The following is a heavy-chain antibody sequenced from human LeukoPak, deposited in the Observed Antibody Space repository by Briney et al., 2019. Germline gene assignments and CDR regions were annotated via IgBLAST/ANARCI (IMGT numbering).Heavy chain of an antibody. V-gene: IGHV4-59*01. J-gene: IGHJ6*03. CDR3: ARGAPLYYYRCIDV. CDR1: GDSISTYY. CDR2: IYYSGST. Sequence: PSETLSLTCIVSGDSISTYYWNWIRQPPGKGLEWIGYIYYSGSTDYNPSLKSRVTISVDTSKNQFSLKLRSVTAADTAVYCCARGAPLYYYRCIDVWGKGTTVTVSS.